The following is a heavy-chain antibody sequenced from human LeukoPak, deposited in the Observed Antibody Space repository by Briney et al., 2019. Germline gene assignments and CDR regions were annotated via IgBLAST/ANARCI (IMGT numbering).Heavy chain of an antibody. CDR1: GGSISTGNYY. Sequence: PSETLSLTCSVSGGSISTGNYYWSWIRQPAGKGLEWLGRINTSGSTNYNPSLKSRVTISVDTSKNQFSLKLNSVTAADTAVYYCARGRRFLDWLIDMWGQGTIVTVSS. CDR2: INTSGST. V-gene: IGHV4-61*02. CDR3: ARGRRFLDWLIDM. D-gene: IGHD3/OR15-3a*01. J-gene: IGHJ3*02.